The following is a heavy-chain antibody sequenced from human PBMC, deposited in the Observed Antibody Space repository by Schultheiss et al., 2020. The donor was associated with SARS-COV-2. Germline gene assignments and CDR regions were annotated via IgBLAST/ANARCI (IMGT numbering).Heavy chain of an antibody. J-gene: IGHJ3*02. CDR2: INHSGST. CDR1: GGSFSGYY. V-gene: IGHV4-34*01. Sequence: SETLSLTCAVYGGSFSGYYWSWIRQPPGKGLEWIGEINHSGSTNYNPSLKSRVTISVDTSKNQFSLKLSSVTAADTAVYYCARDRLAAAGLWYIWGQGTMVTVSS. CDR3: ARDRLAAAGLWYI. D-gene: IGHD6-13*01.